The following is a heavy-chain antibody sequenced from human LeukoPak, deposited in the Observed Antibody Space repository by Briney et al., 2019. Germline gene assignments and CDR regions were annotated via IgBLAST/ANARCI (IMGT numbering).Heavy chain of an antibody. D-gene: IGHD5-18*01. CDR1: GGSISSGGYY. Sequence: SETLSLTCTDSGGSISSGGYYWSWIRQHPGKGLEWIGYIYYSGSTYYNPSLKSRVTISVDTSKNQFSPKLSSVTAADTAVYYCARGYSYDKFDYWGQGTLVAVSS. J-gene: IGHJ4*02. V-gene: IGHV4-31*03. CDR2: IYYSGST. CDR3: ARGYSYDKFDY.